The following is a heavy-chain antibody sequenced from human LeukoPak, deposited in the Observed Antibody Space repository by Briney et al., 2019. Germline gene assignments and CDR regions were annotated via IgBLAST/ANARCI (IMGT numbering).Heavy chain of an antibody. CDR3: ARVGATALFYFDS. Sequence: ASVKVSCKASVYTFTSHDINWVRQATGQGLEWMGWMNPNSGNTVYAQKFQGRVTITRNTSISTAYMELSSLTSEDTAVYYCARVGATALFYFDSWGHGTLVTVSS. CDR2: MNPNSGNT. V-gene: IGHV1-8*03. CDR1: VYTFTSHD. D-gene: IGHD1-26*01. J-gene: IGHJ4*01.